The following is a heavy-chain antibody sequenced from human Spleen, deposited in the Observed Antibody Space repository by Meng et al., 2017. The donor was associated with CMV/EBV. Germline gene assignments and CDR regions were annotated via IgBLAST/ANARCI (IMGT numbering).Heavy chain of an antibody. V-gene: IGHV3-30*02. Sequence: GESLKISCEASGFIFSTYGMHWVRQAPGKGLEWVAFIRYDGNDKYYADSVKVRFTISRDNSKNTVYVQMNSLRPEDTAVYYCAKDRVEFYQASGSYFDYWGLGTLVTVSS. D-gene: IGHD3-10*01. CDR1: GFIFSTYG. CDR2: IRYDGNDK. CDR3: AKDRVEFYQASGSYFDY. J-gene: IGHJ4*02.